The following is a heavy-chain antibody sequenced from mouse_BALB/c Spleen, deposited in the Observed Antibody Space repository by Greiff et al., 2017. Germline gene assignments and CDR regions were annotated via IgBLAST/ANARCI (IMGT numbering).Heavy chain of an antibody. J-gene: IGHJ1*01. Sequence: GKLVESGPDLVAPSQSLSITCTVSGFSLTSYGVHWVRQPPGKGLEWLVVIWSDGSTTYNSAPKSRLSISKDNSKSQVFLKMNSLQTDDTAMYYCARHGGGSSYWYFDVWGAGTTVTVSS. CDR3: ARHGGGSSYWYFDV. CDR1: GFSLTSYG. CDR2: IWSDGST. D-gene: IGHD1-1*01. V-gene: IGHV2-6-2*01.